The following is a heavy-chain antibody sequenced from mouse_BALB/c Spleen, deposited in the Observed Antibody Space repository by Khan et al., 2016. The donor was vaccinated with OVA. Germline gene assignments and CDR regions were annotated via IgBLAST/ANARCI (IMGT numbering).Heavy chain of an antibody. CDR1: GFSLTNYG. D-gene: IGHD2-10*01. V-gene: IGHV2-6-1*01. CDR3: ARQPYYHYNIMDY. Sequence: QVQLKESGPGLAAPSQSLSITCTISGFSLTNYGIHWVRQPPGKGLEWLVVIWNDGTTTYNSALKSRLTITKDNSQRQVFLKMNSRQTDDTAIYFCARQPYYHYNIMDYWGQGTTVTVSS. J-gene: IGHJ4*01. CDR2: IWNDGTT.